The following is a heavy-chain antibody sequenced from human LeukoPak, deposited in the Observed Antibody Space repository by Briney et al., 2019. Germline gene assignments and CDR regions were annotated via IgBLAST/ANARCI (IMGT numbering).Heavy chain of an antibody. CDR1: GYTFTGYY. CDR2: LNPNSGGT. V-gene: IGHV1-2*02. D-gene: IGHD4-23*01. Sequence: ASVTVSCKASGYTFTGYYMHWVRQAPGQGLEWMGWLNPNSGGTNYVQKFQGRVTMTRDTSIRTAYMELSRLRSDDTAVYYCARDPGDYGGNRFDYWGQGTLVTISS. CDR3: ARDPGDYGGNRFDY. J-gene: IGHJ4*02.